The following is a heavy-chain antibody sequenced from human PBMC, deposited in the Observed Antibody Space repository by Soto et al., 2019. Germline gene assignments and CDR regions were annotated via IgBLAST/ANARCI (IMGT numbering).Heavy chain of an antibody. CDR3: AKDSTGDPRVFDY. CDR1: GFTFDDYA. V-gene: IGHV3-9*01. D-gene: IGHD7-27*01. Sequence: GGSLRLSCAASGFTFDDYAMHWVRQAPGKGLEWVSGISWNSGSIGYADSVKGRFTISRDNAKNSLYLQMNSLRAEDTALYYCAKDSTGDPRVFDYWGQGTLVTVSS. J-gene: IGHJ4*02. CDR2: ISWNSGSI.